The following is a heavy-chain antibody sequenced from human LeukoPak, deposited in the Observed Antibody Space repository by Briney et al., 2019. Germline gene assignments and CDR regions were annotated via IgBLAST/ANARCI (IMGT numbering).Heavy chain of an antibody. CDR1: GYTFTSYY. CDR3: ARAPESSQYYYYYYYMDV. CDR2: INPSGGST. V-gene: IGHV1-46*01. Sequence: ASVKVSCKASGYTFTSYYMHWVRQAPGQGLEWMGIINPSGGSTSYAQKFQGRVTITRNTSISTAYMELSSLRSEDTAVYYCARAPESSQYYYYYYYMDVWGKGTTVTVSS. J-gene: IGHJ6*03. D-gene: IGHD1-26*01.